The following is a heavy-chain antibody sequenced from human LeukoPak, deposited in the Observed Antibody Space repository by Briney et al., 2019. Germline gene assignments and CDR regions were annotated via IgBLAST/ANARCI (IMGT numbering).Heavy chain of an antibody. J-gene: IGHJ5*02. V-gene: IGHV4-39*01. D-gene: IGHD3-10*02. Sequence: PSETLSLTCTVSGGSISSRSYHWGWLRQPPGKGLEWIASIFYSGSTYHNPSLKSRVTISVDTSKSQFSLKLSSVTAADTAVYFCARHPLKAYVSDWFDPWGQGTLVTVSS. CDR3: ARHPLKAYVSDWFDP. CDR2: IFYSGST. CDR1: GGSISSRSYH.